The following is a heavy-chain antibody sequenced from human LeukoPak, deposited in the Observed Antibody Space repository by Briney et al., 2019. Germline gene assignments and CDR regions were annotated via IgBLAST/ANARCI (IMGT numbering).Heavy chain of an antibody. J-gene: IGHJ6*03. V-gene: IGHV3-30-3*01. CDR3: ARFAAGGSYYYYMDV. CDR2: ISYDGSNK. CDR1: GFTFSSYA. Sequence: PGGSLRLSCAASGFTFSSYAMHWVRQAPGKGLEWVAVISYDGSNKYYADPVKGRFTISRDNSKNTLYLQMNSLRADDTAVYYCARFAAGGSYYYYMDVWGKGTTVTVSS. D-gene: IGHD6-25*01.